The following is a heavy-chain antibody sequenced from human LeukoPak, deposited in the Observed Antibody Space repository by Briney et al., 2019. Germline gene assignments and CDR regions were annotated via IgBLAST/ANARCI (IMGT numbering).Heavy chain of an antibody. J-gene: IGHJ4*02. V-gene: IGHV6-1*01. CDR1: GDSVSSNSAA. D-gene: IGHD6-19*01. Sequence: SQTLSLTCDISGDSVSSNSAAWNWIRQSPSRGLEWLGRTYYRVKWYNNYALSVKSRMTVNPDTSKNQISLQLNSVTPEDTAVYYCARESAGTYYFDYWGQGALVTVSS. CDR2: TYYRVKWYN. CDR3: ARESAGTYYFDY.